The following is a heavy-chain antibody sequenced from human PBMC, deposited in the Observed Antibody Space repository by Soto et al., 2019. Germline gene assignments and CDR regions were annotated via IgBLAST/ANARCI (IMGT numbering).Heavy chain of an antibody. D-gene: IGHD1-26*01. CDR3: ARDPDSGTFDY. Sequence: PSVTVSCKASGYTFTGYYMHWVRQAPGQGLEWMGWINPNSGGTNYAQKFQGRVTMTRDTSISTAYMELSRLRSDDTAVYYCARDPDSGTFDYWGQGTLVTVSS. J-gene: IGHJ4*02. CDR2: INPNSGGT. CDR1: GYTFTGYY. V-gene: IGHV1-2*02.